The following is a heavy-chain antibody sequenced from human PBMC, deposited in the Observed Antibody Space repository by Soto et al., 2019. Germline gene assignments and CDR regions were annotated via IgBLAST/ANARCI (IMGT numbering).Heavy chain of an antibody. Sequence: SETLSLTCTVSGGSISSYYWSWIRQPPGKGLEWIGYIYYSGSTNYNPSLKSRVTISVDTSKNQFSLKLSSMTAADTALYYCAREYSSWSGAFDIWGQGTMVTVSS. D-gene: IGHD6-6*01. J-gene: IGHJ3*02. CDR1: GGSISSYY. V-gene: IGHV4-59*01. CDR2: IYYSGST. CDR3: AREYSSWSGAFDI.